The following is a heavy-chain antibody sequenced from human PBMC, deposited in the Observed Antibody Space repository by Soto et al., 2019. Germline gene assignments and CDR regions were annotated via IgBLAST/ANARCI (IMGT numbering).Heavy chain of an antibody. V-gene: IGHV4-39*01. J-gene: IGHJ6*02. CDR2: IYYSGSS. CDR3: ARQGCSSTRCYYYYYYYGMDV. D-gene: IGHD2-2*01. Sequence: LSLTCTVSGGSISSNTYYWGWIRQSPGKGLEWIGSIYYSGSSYYNPSLKSRVAISVDTSQNQFSLKLSSVTAADTAVYYCARQGCSSTRCYYYYYYYGMDVWGQGTTVTVSS. CDR1: GGSISSNTYY.